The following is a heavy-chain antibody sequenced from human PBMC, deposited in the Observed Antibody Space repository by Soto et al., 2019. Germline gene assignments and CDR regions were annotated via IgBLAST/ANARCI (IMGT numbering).Heavy chain of an antibody. D-gene: IGHD3-10*01. CDR3: ARGPRGHNWFDP. V-gene: IGHV4-34*01. J-gene: IGHJ5*02. CDR1: GGSFSGYY. CDR2: INHSGST. Sequence: QVQLQQWGAGLLKPSETLSLTCAVYGGSFSGYYWSWIRQPPGKGLEWIGEINHSGSTNYNPSLKSRVTISVDTSKNQFSLKLSSVTAADTAVYYCARGPRGHNWFDPGGQGTLVTVSS.